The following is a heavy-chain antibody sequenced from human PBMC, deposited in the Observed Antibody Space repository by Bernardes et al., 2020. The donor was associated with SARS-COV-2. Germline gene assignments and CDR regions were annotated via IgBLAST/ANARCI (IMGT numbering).Heavy chain of an antibody. CDR2: IKQDGFKK. J-gene: IGHJ5*01. D-gene: IGHD1-26*01. CDR1: GFTFSSYW. V-gene: IGHV3-7*01. Sequence: GGSLRLSCAASGFTFSSYWMTWVRQIPGKGLEWVANIKQDGFKKYYVDSVKGRFTISRDNAKNSLYLQMSSLRVEDTAVYYCARERLVSAGASDSWGQGTLVTVSS. CDR3: ARERLVSAGASDS.